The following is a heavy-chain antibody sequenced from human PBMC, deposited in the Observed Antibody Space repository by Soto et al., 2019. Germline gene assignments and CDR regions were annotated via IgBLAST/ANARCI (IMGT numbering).Heavy chain of an antibody. CDR2: ITGSGDST. Sequence: EVQLLDSGGGLVQPGGSLRLSCAASGFTFSNYAMSWVRQAPGKGLEWVSVITGSGDSTYYAYSVKGRFTLSRDRSKNTVYLQMNTLRVEDTAVYHGAKVPSLSFGEQAYAFDIWGPGTMVTVSS. CDR1: GFTFSNYA. CDR3: AKVPSLSFGEQAYAFDI. D-gene: IGHD3-10*01. J-gene: IGHJ3*02. V-gene: IGHV3-23*01.